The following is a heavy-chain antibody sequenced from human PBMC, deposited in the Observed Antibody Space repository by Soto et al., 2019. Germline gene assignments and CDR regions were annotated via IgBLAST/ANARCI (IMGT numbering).Heavy chain of an antibody. CDR3: ARDADYYYCSGSDNRFDP. J-gene: IGHJ5*02. CDR2: ISAYNGNT. CDR1: GYTFTSYG. Sequence: QVQLVQSGAEVKKPGASVKVSCKASGYTFTSYGISWVRQAPGQGLEWMGWISAYNGNTNYAQKLQGRVTRTTDTSTSTAYMELRSLRSDDTAVYYCARDADYYYCSGSDNRFDPWGQGTLVTVSS. V-gene: IGHV1-18*01. D-gene: IGHD3-10*01.